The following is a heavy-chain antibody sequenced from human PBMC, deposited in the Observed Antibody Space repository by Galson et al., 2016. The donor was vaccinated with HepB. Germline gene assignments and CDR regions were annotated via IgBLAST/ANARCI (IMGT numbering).Heavy chain of an antibody. CDR1: GYTLTELS. CDR2: FDPEDGET. CDR3: ATDVPLRWRARGWFDS. D-gene: IGHD4-23*01. J-gene: IGHJ5*01. Sequence: SVKVSCKVSGYTLTELSMHWVRQGPGKGLEWMGGFDPEDGETIYAQKFQGRVSMTEDTSTAYMELSSLRSEDTAAYYCATDVPLRWRARGWFDSWGQGTLVTVSS. V-gene: IGHV1-24*01.